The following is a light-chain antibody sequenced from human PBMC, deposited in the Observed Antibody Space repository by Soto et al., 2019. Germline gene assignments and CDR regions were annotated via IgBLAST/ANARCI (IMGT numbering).Light chain of an antibody. Sequence: FVFTQSPGTLSLSPGERATLSCRASQTVRNNYLAWYQQKPGQAPRLLIYDASSRATGIPDRFSGDGSGTDFTLTISRLEPEDFAVYYCQQFSSYPLTFGGGTKVDIK. CDR3: QQFSSYPLT. V-gene: IGKV3-20*01. CDR2: DAS. CDR1: QTVRNNY. J-gene: IGKJ4*02.